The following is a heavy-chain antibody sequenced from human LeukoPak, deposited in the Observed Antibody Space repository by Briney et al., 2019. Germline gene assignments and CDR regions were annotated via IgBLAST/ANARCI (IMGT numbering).Heavy chain of an antibody. D-gene: IGHD4-17*01. CDR1: GFTFSSYG. CDR3: ARDFYGDYYFDY. J-gene: IGHJ4*02. CDR2: IWYDGSNK. V-gene: IGHV3-33*01. Sequence: GGSLRLSCAASGFTFSSYGMHWVRQAPGKGLEWVAVIWYDGSNKYYADSVKGRFTISRDNSKNTLYLQMNSLRAEDTAVYYCARDFYGDYYFDYWGQGTLVTVSS.